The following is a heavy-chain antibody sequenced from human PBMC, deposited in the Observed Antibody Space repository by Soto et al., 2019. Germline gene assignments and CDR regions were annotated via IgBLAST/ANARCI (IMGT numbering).Heavy chain of an antibody. CDR2: IIPIFGTA. D-gene: IGHD5-12*01. CDR3: ARGGYDRIYYYYYYGMDV. V-gene: IGHV1-69*06. Sequence: GASVKVSCKASGGTFSSYAISWVRQAPGQGLEWMGGIIPIFGTANYAQKFQGRVTITADKSTSTAYMELSSLRSEDTAVYYCARGGYDRIYYYYYYGMDVWGQGTTVTVSS. J-gene: IGHJ6*02. CDR1: GGTFSSYA.